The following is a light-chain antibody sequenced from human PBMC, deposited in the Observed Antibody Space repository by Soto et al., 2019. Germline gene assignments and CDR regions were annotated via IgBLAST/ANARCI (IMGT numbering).Light chain of an antibody. CDR3: SSFTGASTI. V-gene: IGLV2-8*01. Sequence: QSALTQPPSASGSPGQSVTISCTGTSSDVGGYNYVSWYQQHPGKAPKLVIYEVTKQPSGVPDRFSGSKSGNTASLTVSGLQAEDEADYYCSSFTGASTIFGTGTKVTVL. CDR1: SSDVGGYNY. J-gene: IGLJ1*01. CDR2: EVT.